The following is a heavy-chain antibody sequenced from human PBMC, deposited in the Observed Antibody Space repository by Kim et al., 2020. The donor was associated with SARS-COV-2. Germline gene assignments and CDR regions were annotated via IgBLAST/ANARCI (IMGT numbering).Heavy chain of an antibody. J-gene: IGHJ6*02. D-gene: IGHD3-10*01. CDR3: ARVPSTYYYGSGSYYMPGSSSWIRNYYGMDV. CDR2: INHSGST. V-gene: IGHV4-34*01. CDR1: GGSFSGYY. Sequence: SETLSLTCAVYGGSFSGYYWSWIRQPPGKGLEWIGEINHSGSTNYNPSLKSRVTISVDTSKNQFSLKLSSVTAADTAVYYCARVPSTYYYGSGSYYMPGSSSWIRNYYGMDVWGQGTTVTVSS.